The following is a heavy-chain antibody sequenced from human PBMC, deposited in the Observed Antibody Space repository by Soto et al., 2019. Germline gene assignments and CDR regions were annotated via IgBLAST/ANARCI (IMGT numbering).Heavy chain of an antibody. Sequence: ASVKVSCKASGYTFTSYAVHWVRQAPGQRLEWMGWINAGNGNTKYSQKFQGRVTITRDTSASTAYMELSSLRSEDTAVYYCARERSYGSGSYRYFDYWGQGTLVTVSS. V-gene: IGHV1-3*01. CDR2: INAGNGNT. J-gene: IGHJ4*02. D-gene: IGHD3-10*01. CDR3: ARERSYGSGSYRYFDY. CDR1: GYTFTSYA.